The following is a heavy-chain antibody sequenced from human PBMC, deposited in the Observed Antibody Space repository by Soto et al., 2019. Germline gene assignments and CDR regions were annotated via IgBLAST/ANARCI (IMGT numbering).Heavy chain of an antibody. Sequence: GGSLRLSCAASGFTFSSYAMSLVRQAPGKGLEWVSAIGDSGAGTYYANSVKGRFTISRDNSKNTLYLQMNSLRAEDTAMYYCAKHGSKGLFDYWGQGTLVTVSS. V-gene: IGHV3-23*01. CDR2: IGDSGAGT. CDR3: AKHGSKGLFDY. J-gene: IGHJ4*02. CDR1: GFTFSSYA. D-gene: IGHD2-2*03.